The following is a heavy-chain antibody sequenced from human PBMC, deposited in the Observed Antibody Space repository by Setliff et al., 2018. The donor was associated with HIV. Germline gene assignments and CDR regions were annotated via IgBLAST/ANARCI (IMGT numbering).Heavy chain of an antibody. V-gene: IGHV4-4*09. D-gene: IGHD2-8*01. CDR3: ARRSAGMYANSIDY. CDR2: IYTRGST. Sequence: LSLTCTVSGGSISGYYWGWIRQPPGKGLEWIGYIYTRGSTNYNPSLKSRVTISVDTSKNQFSLKLTSVTAADTAVYYCARRSAGMYANSIDYWGQGTLVTVSS. CDR1: GGSISGYY. J-gene: IGHJ4*02.